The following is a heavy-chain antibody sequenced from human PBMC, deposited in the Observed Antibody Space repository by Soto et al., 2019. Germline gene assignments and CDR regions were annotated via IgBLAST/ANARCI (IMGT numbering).Heavy chain of an antibody. CDR2: IIPILGIA. D-gene: IGHD2-21*01. V-gene: IGHV1-69*02. CDR1: GGTFSSYT. Sequence: VASVKVSCKASGGTFSSYTRSWVRQAPGQGLEWMGRIIPILGIANYAQKFQGRVTITADKSTSTAYMELSSLRSEDTAVYYCARSVSILSWFDPWGQGTLVTVSS. CDR3: ARSVSILSWFDP. J-gene: IGHJ5*02.